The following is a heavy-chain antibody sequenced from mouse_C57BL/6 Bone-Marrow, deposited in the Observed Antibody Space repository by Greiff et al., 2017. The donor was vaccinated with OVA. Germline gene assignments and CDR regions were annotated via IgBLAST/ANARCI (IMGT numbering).Heavy chain of an antibody. CDR1: GHTFTSYG. V-gene: IGHV1-81*01. Sequence: VQLQESGAELARPGASVKLSCKASGHTFTSYGISWVKQRTGQGLEWIGEIYPRSGNTYYNEKFKGKATLTADKSSSTAYMELRSLTSEDSAVYFCARLAYDGYPLGYWGQGTTLTVSS. CDR2: IYPRSGNT. J-gene: IGHJ2*01. CDR3: ARLAYDGYPLGY. D-gene: IGHD2-3*01.